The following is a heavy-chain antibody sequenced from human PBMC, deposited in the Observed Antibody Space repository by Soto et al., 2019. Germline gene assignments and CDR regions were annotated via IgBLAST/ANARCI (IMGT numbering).Heavy chain of an antibody. D-gene: IGHD6-13*01. CDR2: IYYSGST. J-gene: IGHJ4*02. CDR1: GGSISSSSYY. CDR3: ARHTLAIAAAYYFDY. V-gene: IGHV4-39*01. Sequence: QLQLQESGPGLVKPSETLSLTCTVSGGSISSSSYYWGWIRQPPGKGLEWIGSIYYSGSTYYNPSLKSRVTISVDTSKNQFSLKLSSVTAADTAVYYCARHTLAIAAAYYFDYWGQGTLVTVSS.